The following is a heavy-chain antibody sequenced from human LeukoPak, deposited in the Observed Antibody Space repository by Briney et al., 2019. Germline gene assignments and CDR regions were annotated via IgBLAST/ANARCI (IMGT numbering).Heavy chain of an antibody. CDR1: GGSTSSYY. Sequence: SETLSLTCTVSGGSTSSYYWSWIRQPPGKGLEWIGYIYYSGSTNYNPSLKSRVTISVDTSKNQFSLKLSSVTAADTAVYYCARGARGYYGSGSYKDYWGQGTLVTVSS. CDR3: ARGARGYYGSGSYKDY. CDR2: IYYSGST. V-gene: IGHV4-59*08. J-gene: IGHJ4*02. D-gene: IGHD3-10*01.